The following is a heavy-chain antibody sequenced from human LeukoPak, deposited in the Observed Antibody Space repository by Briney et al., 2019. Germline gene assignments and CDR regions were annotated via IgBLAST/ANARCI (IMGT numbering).Heavy chain of an antibody. Sequence: TGGSLRLSCVTSGFVFSSYSMNWVRQAPGKGLEWVSSISSSSSYIYYADSVKGRFTISRDNAKNSLYLQMNSLRAEDTAVYYCARVLPLWFGEFHQAGRNWFDPWGQGTLVTVSS. CDR1: GFVFSSYS. CDR3: ARVLPLWFGEFHQAGRNWFDP. J-gene: IGHJ5*02. V-gene: IGHV3-21*01. CDR2: ISSSSSYI. D-gene: IGHD3-10*01.